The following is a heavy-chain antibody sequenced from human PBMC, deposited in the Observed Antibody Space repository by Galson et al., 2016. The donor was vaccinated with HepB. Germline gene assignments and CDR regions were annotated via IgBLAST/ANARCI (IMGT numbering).Heavy chain of an antibody. Sequence: SLRLSCAASGFALRSCDMYWVRQTTGKGLEWVSSIGTAGDTYYPGSVRGRFTVSSENANNSLYLQMNSLRAGDTAVYFCARVTFTCDGGGCRYYGMDVWGTGTTVTVSP. CDR1: GFALRSCD. CDR2: IGTAGDT. V-gene: IGHV3-13*01. J-gene: IGHJ6*04. D-gene: IGHD2-21*01. CDR3: ARVTFTCDGGGCRYYGMDV.